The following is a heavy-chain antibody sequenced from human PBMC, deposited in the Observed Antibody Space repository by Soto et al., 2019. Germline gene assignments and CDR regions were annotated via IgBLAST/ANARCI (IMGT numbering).Heavy chain of an antibody. V-gene: IGHV3-21*01. CDR3: ARVYYYDSSGFLI. J-gene: IGHJ4*02. CDR2: ISSTSDYI. Sequence: SLRLSCAASGFTFSSYSMNWVRQAPGKGLEWVSSISSTSDYIYYTDSVKGRFTISRDNAKNSLYLQMNSLRAGDSAVYYCARVYYYDSSGFLIWGQGTLVTVSS. CDR1: GFTFSSYS. D-gene: IGHD3-22*01.